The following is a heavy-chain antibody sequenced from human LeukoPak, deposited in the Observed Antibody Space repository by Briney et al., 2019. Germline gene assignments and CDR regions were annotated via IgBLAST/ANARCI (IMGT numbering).Heavy chain of an antibody. CDR2: ISGSGGST. J-gene: IGHJ4*02. Sequence: GGSLRLSCAASGFTFSSYAMSCVRQAPGKGLEWVAAISGSGGSTYRADSVKGRFTISRDNSRTTLYLQMNSLRAEDTAVYYCAKASGSYYNPFDYWGQGTLVTVSS. V-gene: IGHV3-23*01. D-gene: IGHD3-10*01. CDR3: AKASGSYYNPFDY. CDR1: GFTFSSYA.